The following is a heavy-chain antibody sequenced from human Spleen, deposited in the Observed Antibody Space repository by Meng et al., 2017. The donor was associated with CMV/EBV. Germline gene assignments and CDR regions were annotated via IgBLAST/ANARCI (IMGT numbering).Heavy chain of an antibody. Sequence: TFSDTGVGWSRQGSRKDVGWIGQLKGKAEGGTANNAARGRSNYTMLINSSENTLYLKMNSLKTEDTAVYFCAPIMGNTSCTWGWFDPWGQGILVTVSS. CDR1: TFSDTG. J-gene: IGHJ5*02. V-gene: IGHV3-15*01. CDR2: LKGKAEGGTA. D-gene: IGHD2-2*01. CDR3: APIMGNTSCTWGWFDP.